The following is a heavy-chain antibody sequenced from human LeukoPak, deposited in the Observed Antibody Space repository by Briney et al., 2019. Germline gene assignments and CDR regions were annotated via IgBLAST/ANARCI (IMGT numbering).Heavy chain of an antibody. J-gene: IGHJ4*02. V-gene: IGHV5-51*01. Sequence: GESLRISCKGSGYRFSTYWIGWVRQMPGKGLEWMGIIYPRDSDTRYSASFQGHVSISADTSTNTAYLQWSNLSVSDSAMYYCARHPASLAAWPYYFDFWGQGALVSVSS. CDR3: ARHPASLAAWPYYFDF. CDR1: GYRFSTYW. D-gene: IGHD6-6*01. CDR2: IYPRDSDT.